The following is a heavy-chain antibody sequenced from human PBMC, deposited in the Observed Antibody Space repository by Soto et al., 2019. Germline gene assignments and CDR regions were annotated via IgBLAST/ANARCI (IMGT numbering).Heavy chain of an antibody. V-gene: IGHV4-31*03. Sequence: PSETLSLTCTVSGGSISSGGYYWSWIRHHPGKGLEWIGYIFYSGSTFYSPSLKSRVTILVDTARNQFSLDLRSVPAADTAVYSCAEGEVSSSWYRESHFDSWGQGTLVTVSS. CDR1: GGSISSGGYY. D-gene: IGHD6-13*01. CDR2: IFYSGST. CDR3: AEGEVSSSWYRESHFDS. J-gene: IGHJ4*02.